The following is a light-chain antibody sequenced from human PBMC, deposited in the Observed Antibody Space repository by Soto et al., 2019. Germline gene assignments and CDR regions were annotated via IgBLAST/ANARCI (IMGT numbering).Light chain of an antibody. V-gene: IGKV3-11*01. CDR2: DAA. CDR1: QSVSSY. J-gene: IGKJ5*01. CDR3: HQRSNWPIT. Sequence: EIVLRHSQGTLSLSPCEGAALSPRASQSVSSYLAWYQQKPGQAPRLLIYDAANRATGIPARFSGSGSGTDFTLTISSLEPEDFAVYYCHQRSNWPITFGQGTRLEIK.